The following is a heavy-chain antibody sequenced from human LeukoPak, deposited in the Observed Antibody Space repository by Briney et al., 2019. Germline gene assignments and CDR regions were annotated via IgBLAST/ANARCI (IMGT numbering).Heavy chain of an antibody. CDR2: VYYTGNT. V-gene: IGHV4-59*08. J-gene: IGHJ3*02. CDR1: GGTLNSFY. D-gene: IGHD3-10*01. Sequence: SETLSLTCSVSGGTLNSFYWSWIRQPPGKGLEWIGYVYYTGNTNYNPSLKSRVTISADTSKNQFSLKLNSVTAADTAVYYCARYGRAFDIWGQGTMVTVSS. CDR3: ARYGRAFDI.